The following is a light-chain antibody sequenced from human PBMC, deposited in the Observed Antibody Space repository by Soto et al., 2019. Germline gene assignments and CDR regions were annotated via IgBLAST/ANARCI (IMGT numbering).Light chain of an antibody. Sequence: QSVLTQPPSVSASPGQSVTIPCTATSSDVGAYNRVSWYQQYPGTPPKLMISEVNNRPSGVPDRFSGSKSGNTASLTISGIQAEDEADYYCSLYTSSSTVAFGGGTQLTV. CDR1: SSDVGAYNR. V-gene: IGLV2-18*01. J-gene: IGLJ2*01. CDR2: EVN. CDR3: SLYTSSSTVA.